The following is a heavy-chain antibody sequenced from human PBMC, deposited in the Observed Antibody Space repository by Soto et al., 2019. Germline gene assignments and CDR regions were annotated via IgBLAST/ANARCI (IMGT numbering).Heavy chain of an antibody. Sequence: EVQLLESGGGLVQHGGSLRLSCAASGFPFSSRAMSWVRQAPGKGLEWVSAISGSGTITYYADSVKSRFTISRDTSKNTLYLQMNSLRADDTAVYYCAEWARYCSGADCRAWGQGTLVTVSS. D-gene: IGHD2-15*01. CDR3: AEWARYCSGADCRA. J-gene: IGHJ5*02. V-gene: IGHV3-23*01. CDR1: GFPFSSRA. CDR2: ISGSGTIT.